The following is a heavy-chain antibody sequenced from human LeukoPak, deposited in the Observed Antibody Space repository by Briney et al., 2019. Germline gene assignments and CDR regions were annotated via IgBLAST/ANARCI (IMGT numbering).Heavy chain of an antibody. V-gene: IGHV3-7*03. Sequence: GGSLRLSCAASGFTFSSYWMSWVRQAPGKGLEWVANIKQDGSEKYHVDSVKGRFTISRDNAKNSLYLQMNSLRAEDTAVYYCARGGAYCSGGSCYWVNWGQGTLVTVSS. CDR2: IKQDGSEK. D-gene: IGHD2-15*01. CDR3: ARGGAYCSGGSCYWVN. CDR1: GFTFSSYW. J-gene: IGHJ4*02.